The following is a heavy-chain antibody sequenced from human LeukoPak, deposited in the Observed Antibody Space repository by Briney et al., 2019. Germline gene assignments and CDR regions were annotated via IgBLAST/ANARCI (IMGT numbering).Heavy chain of an antibody. CDR2: ISGSGGST. D-gene: IGHD2-8*01. CDR1: GFTFSSYS. J-gene: IGHJ4*02. Sequence: GGSLRLSCAASGFTFSSYSMNWVRQAPGKGLEWVSAISGSGGSTYYADSVKGRFTISRDNSKNTLYLQMNSLRAEDTAVYYCAKSDRVLSVSDYWGQGTLVTVSS. CDR3: AKSDRVLSVSDY. V-gene: IGHV3-23*01.